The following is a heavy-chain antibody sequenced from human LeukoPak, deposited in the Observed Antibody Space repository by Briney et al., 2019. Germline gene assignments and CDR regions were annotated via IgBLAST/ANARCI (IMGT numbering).Heavy chain of an antibody. Sequence: GGSLRLSCAASAFTFDDYAMHWVRQAPGKGLEWVSGISRNSGAIGYADSVKGRFTISRDNAKNSLFLQMNSLQDEDTALYFRAKGISVTDYYYGMDVWGQGTTVTVSS. CDR2: ISRNSGAI. D-gene: IGHD2-21*02. CDR3: AKGISVTDYYYGMDV. J-gene: IGHJ6*02. CDR1: AFTFDDYA. V-gene: IGHV3-9*01.